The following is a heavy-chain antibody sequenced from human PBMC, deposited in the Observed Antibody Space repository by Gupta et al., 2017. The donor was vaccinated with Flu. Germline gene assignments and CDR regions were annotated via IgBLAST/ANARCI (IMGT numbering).Heavy chain of an antibody. Sequence: QVQLQQWGAGLLKPSETLSLTCAVYGGSFSGYYWSWIRQPPGKGLEWIGEINHSGSTNYNPSLKSRVTISVDTSKNQFSLKLSSVTAADTAVYYCARGIAVAGIRYLSPEHLYYFDYWGQGTLVTVSS. D-gene: IGHD6-19*01. V-gene: IGHV4-34*01. CDR1: GGSFSGYY. CDR3: ARGIAVAGIRYLSPEHLYYFDY. CDR2: INHSGST. J-gene: IGHJ4*02.